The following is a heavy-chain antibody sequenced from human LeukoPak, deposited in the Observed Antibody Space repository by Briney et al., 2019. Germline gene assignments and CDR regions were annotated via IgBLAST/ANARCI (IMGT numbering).Heavy chain of an antibody. CDR2: IIPIFGTA. CDR3: ARVGTAMVHYYYYYMDV. V-gene: IGHV1-69*13. CDR1: GGTFSSYA. Sequence: ASVKVSCKASGGTFSSYAISWVRQAPGQGLEWMGGIIPIFGTANYAQKFQGRVTITADESTGTAYMELSSLRSEDTAVYYCARVGTAMVHYYYYYMDVWGKGTTVTVSS. J-gene: IGHJ6*03. D-gene: IGHD5-18*01.